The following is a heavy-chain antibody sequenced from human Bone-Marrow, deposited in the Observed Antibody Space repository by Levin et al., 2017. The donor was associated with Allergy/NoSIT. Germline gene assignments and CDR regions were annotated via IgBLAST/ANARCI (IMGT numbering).Heavy chain of an antibody. D-gene: IGHD3-10*01. J-gene: IGHJ4*02. Sequence: SETLSLTCTVSGGSISSSSYYWGWIRQPPGKGLEWIGTIYYSGRTYYNPSLKSRVTISVDTSKNQFSLKLSSVTAADRAVYYCAREDATGSCSRDWGQGIPVTVSS. CDR2: IYYSGRT. V-gene: IGHV4-39*07. CDR3: AREDATGSCSRD. CDR1: GGSISSSSYY.